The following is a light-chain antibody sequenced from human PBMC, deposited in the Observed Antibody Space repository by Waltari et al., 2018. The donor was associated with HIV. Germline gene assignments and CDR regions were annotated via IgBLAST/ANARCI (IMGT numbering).Light chain of an antibody. Sequence: DIQMTQSPSSLSAFIGDRVTITCRSSQNIRSNLNWYQQKPGKAPRLLIYAASSLQSGVPSRFSGSGSGTDFTLTISRLEPEDFAVYYCQQYGASPSFGQGTRLEIE. CDR1: QNIRSN. J-gene: IGKJ5*01. CDR2: AAS. V-gene: IGKV1-39*01. CDR3: QQYGASPS.